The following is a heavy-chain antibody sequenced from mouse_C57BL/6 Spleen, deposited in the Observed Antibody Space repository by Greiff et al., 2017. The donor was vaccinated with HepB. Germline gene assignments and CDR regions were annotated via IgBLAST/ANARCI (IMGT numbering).Heavy chain of an antibody. CDR2: INPNNGGT. Sequence: EVQLQQSGPELVKPGASVKISCKASGYTFTDYYMNWVKQSHGKSLEWIGDINPNNGGTSYNQKFKGKATLTVDKSSSTAYMELRSLTSEDSAVYYCARGGYAYGLRWYFDVWGTGTTVTVSS. D-gene: IGHD2-4*01. CDR1: GYTFTDYY. V-gene: IGHV1-26*01. J-gene: IGHJ1*03. CDR3: ARGGYAYGLRWYFDV.